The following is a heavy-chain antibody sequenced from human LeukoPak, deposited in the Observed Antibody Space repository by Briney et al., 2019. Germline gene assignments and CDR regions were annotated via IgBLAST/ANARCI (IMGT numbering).Heavy chain of an antibody. CDR1: GFTFSNYD. CDR2: IDTAGDT. Sequence: GGSLRLSCAASGFTFSNYDMHWVRQATGKGLEWVSAIDTAGDTYYLGSVKGRFTISRDNAKNSLYLQMNSLRAEDTAVYYCARDLPTYDAFDIWGQGTMVTVSS. J-gene: IGHJ3*02. V-gene: IGHV3-13*01. CDR3: ARDLPTYDAFDI.